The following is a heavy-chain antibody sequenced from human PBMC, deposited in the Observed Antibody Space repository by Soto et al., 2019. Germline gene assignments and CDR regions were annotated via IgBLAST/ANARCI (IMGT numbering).Heavy chain of an antibody. V-gene: IGHV3-23*01. CDR1: GFTFSSYA. Sequence: HPGGSLRLSCAASGFTFSSYAMSWVRQAPGKGLEWVSAISGSGGSTYYADSVKGRFTISRDNSKNTLYLQMNSLRAEDTAVYYCAKVPPKAVAAAGTGAFDIWGQGTMVTVSS. CDR3: AKVPPKAVAAAGTGAFDI. CDR2: ISGSGGST. J-gene: IGHJ3*02. D-gene: IGHD6-13*01.